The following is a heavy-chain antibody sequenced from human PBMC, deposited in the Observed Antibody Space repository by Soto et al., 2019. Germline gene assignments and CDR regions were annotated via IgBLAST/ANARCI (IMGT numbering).Heavy chain of an antibody. V-gene: IGHV4-31*03. CDR3: VRALPPTDMVYPWFDP. CDR2: IYESGYT. J-gene: IGHJ5*02. Sequence: SETLSLTCTVSGASVSSGAYYWGWVRQRPGRGLEWIGYIYESGYTYYNTSLKSRLTISLDRSNNQFSLGLTSVTAADTAVYYCVRALPPTDMVYPWFDPWGQGTLVTVSS. CDR1: GASVSSGAYY. D-gene: IGHD5-18*01.